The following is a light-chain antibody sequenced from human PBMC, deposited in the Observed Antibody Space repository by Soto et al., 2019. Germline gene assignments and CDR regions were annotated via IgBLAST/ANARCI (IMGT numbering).Light chain of an antibody. V-gene: IGKV3-20*01. J-gene: IGKJ4*01. Sequence: EIVLNQSPGTLSLSPGERATLSCRASQSVSSSYLAWYQQKPGQAPRQLIYGASSRATGIPDRFSGSGSGTDFTLTITRLEPEDFAVYYCQHYRTSFGGGTRVEIK. CDR2: GAS. CDR3: QHYRTS. CDR1: QSVSSSY.